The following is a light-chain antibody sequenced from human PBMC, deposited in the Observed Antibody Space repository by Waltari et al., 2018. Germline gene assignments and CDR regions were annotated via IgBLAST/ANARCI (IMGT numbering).Light chain of an antibody. Sequence: QSALTQPASVSGSPGQSITISCTGTSSDVGGYNYVSWYQKHPGKAPKLMIYDVSKRPSGVSNRFSGSKSGNTSSLTISGLQAEDEADYYCSSYTSSSTPGVFGGGTKLTVL. J-gene: IGLJ3*02. CDR1: SSDVGGYNY. CDR2: DVS. CDR3: SSYTSSSTPGV. V-gene: IGLV2-14*01.